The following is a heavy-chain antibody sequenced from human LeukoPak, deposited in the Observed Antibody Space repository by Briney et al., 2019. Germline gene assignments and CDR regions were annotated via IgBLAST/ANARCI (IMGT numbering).Heavy chain of an antibody. J-gene: IGHJ3*02. Sequence: SETLSLTCTVSGGSISSSSYYWGWIRQPPGKGLEWIGSIYYSGSTYYNPSLKSRVTISVDTSKNQFSLKLSSVTAADTAVYYCARHGVYYDILTGYPDAFDIWGQGTMVTVSS. D-gene: IGHD3-9*01. CDR1: GGSISSSSYY. V-gene: IGHV4-39*01. CDR3: ARHGVYYDILTGYPDAFDI. CDR2: IYYSGST.